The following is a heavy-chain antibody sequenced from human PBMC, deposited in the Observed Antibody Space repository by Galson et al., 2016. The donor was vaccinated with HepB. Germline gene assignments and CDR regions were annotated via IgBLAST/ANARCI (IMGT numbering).Heavy chain of an antibody. Sequence: SVKVSCKASGGTFRNYAINWVRQAPGQGPEWVGGIIPMFGTADYAQKFQGRVTITADGSTSTAYLALSSLRSDDTAVYYCARAFPSGYDYVSVDSLYYYCAMDVWGQGTTVTVS. D-gene: IGHD5-12*01. V-gene: IGHV1-69*13. J-gene: IGHJ6*02. CDR3: ARAFPSGYDYVSVDSLYYYCAMDV. CDR2: IIPMFGTA. CDR1: GGTFRNYA.